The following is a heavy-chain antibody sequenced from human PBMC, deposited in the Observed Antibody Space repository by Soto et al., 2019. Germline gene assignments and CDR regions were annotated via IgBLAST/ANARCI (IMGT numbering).Heavy chain of an antibody. CDR3: ASTKYYDFWSGFNWFDP. Sequence: SETLSLTCTVSGGSISSSSYYWGWIRQPPGKGLEWIGSIYYSGSTYYNPSLKSRVTISVDTSKNQFSLKLSSVTAADTAVYYCASTKYYDFWSGFNWFDPWGQGTLVTVSS. D-gene: IGHD3-3*01. CDR1: GGSISSSSYY. CDR2: IYYSGST. J-gene: IGHJ5*02. V-gene: IGHV4-39*01.